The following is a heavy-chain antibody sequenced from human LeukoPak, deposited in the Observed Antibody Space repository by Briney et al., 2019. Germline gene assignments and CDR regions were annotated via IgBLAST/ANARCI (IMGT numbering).Heavy chain of an antibody. V-gene: IGHV4-61*02. CDR3: ARELAVAGTGLFRSWFDP. CDR2: IYTSGST. J-gene: IGHJ5*02. D-gene: IGHD6-19*01. CDR1: GGSTSSGSYY. Sequence: PSETLSLTCTVSGGSTSSGSYYWSWIRQPAGKGLEWIGRIYTSGSTNYNPSLKSRVTISVDTSKNQFSLKLSSVTAADTAVYYCARELAVAGTGLFRSWFDPWGQGTLVTVSS.